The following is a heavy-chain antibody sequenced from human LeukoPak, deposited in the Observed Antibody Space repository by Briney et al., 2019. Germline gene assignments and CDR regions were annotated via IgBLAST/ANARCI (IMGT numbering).Heavy chain of an antibody. CDR1: GFTVSSNY. CDR3: ARDRPIAAASFFDY. J-gene: IGHJ4*02. Sequence: PGGSLRLSCAASGFTVSSNYMSWVRQAPGKGLEWVAVISYDGSNKYYADSVKGRFTISRDNSKNTLYLQMNSLRAEDTAVYYCARDRPIAAASFFDYWGQGTLVTVSS. D-gene: IGHD6-13*01. CDR2: ISYDGSNK. V-gene: IGHV3-30-3*01.